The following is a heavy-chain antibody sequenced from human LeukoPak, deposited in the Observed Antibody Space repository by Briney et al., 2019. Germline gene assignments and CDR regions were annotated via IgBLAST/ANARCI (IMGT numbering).Heavy chain of an antibody. J-gene: IGHJ6*03. D-gene: IGHD6-19*01. Sequence: SETLSLTCTVSGGSISSYYWSWIRQPAGKGLEWIGRIYTSGSTNYNPSLKSRVTMSVDTSKNQSSLKLSSVTAADTAVYYCASGEQWLVSYYYYYMDVWGKGTTVTVSS. CDR1: GGSISSYY. V-gene: IGHV4-4*07. CDR2: IYTSGST. CDR3: ASGEQWLVSYYYYYMDV.